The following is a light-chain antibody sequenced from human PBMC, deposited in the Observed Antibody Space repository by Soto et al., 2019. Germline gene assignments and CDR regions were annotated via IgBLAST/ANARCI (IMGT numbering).Light chain of an antibody. CDR3: QQYGRSPLT. J-gene: IGKJ4*01. V-gene: IGKV3-20*01. Sequence: EIVFTQSPGTLSLSPGERAILSCRASQSVSSSFLAWYQQKPGQAPRLLIYGSSNRATGIPDRFSGSGSGTEFTLTISRLEPADFAVYYCQQYGRSPLTFGGGTKVDIK. CDR1: QSVSSSF. CDR2: GSS.